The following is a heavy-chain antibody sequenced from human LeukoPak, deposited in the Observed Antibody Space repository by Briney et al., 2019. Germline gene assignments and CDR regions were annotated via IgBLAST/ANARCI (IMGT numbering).Heavy chain of an antibody. Sequence: GGSLRLSCRASGFTFNDYHMSWLRQAPGKGLEWISYISISGSYINHTDSVKGRFTISRDNAKNSLYLQMTSLRADDTAVYYCATITSMRVVLISWGQGTLVTVSS. J-gene: IGHJ1*01. D-gene: IGHD3-22*01. CDR3: ATITSMRVVLIS. CDR1: GFTFNDYH. V-gene: IGHV3-11*03. CDR2: ISISGSYI.